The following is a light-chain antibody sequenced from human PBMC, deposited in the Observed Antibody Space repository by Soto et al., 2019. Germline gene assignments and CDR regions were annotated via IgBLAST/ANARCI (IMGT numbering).Light chain of an antibody. V-gene: IGKV3-20*01. CDR3: QQYGGSRWT. Sequence: EIVLTQSPGTLSLSPGDRASLSCRASQNVGSAYLAWYKHKPGQAPRLLIFGTSGRATGIPDRFSGSGSGTDFTLTISRLEAEDFAVYYCQQYGGSRWTFGQGTKVEAK. J-gene: IGKJ1*01. CDR1: QNVGSAY. CDR2: GTS.